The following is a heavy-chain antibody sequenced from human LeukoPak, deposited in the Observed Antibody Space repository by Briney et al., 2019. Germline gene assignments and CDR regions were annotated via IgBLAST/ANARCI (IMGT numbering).Heavy chain of an antibody. V-gene: IGHV3-33*08. CDR2: IWFDGIRK. CDR3: ARDLEDSSPFGAFDM. Sequence: GGSLRLSCAASGFTFSSYSMNWVRQVPGKGLEWVAAIWFDGIRKYYADSVKGRLTISRDNSKNTLYLQMNSLRAEDTAVYYCARDLEDSSPFGAFDMWGRGTMVTVSS. CDR1: GFTFSSYS. D-gene: IGHD3-22*01. J-gene: IGHJ3*02.